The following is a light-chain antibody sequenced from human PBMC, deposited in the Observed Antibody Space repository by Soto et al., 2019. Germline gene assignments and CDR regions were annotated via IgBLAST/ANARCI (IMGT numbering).Light chain of an antibody. CDR3: RSKRRSCTPFV. Sequence: QSVLTQPASVSGSPGQSITISCTGTSSDIGGYNYVSWYQHHPGRAPQLMIYEVSNRPSGVSNRFSGSKSGNTASLTISGLQAEDEADYYCRSKRRSCTPFVFGTGTQLTVL. J-gene: IGLJ1*01. CDR1: SSDIGGYNY. V-gene: IGLV2-14*01. CDR2: EVS.